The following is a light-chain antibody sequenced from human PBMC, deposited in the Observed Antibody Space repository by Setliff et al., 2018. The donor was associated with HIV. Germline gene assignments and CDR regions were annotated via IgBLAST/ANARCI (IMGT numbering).Light chain of an antibody. CDR3: CSYAVRSTLI. CDR2: GNS. V-gene: IGLV1-40*01. CDR1: SSNIGAGYD. J-gene: IGLJ2*01. Sequence: QSVLTQPPSVSGAPGQRVTISCTGSSSNIGAGYDVHWYRQLPGTAPKLLIYGNSNRPSGVPDRFSGSKSGNTASLTISGLQAEDEADYYCCSYAVRSTLIFGGGTK.